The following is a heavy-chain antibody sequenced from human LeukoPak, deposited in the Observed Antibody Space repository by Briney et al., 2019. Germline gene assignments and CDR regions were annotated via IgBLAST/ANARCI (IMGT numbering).Heavy chain of an antibody. J-gene: IGHJ4*02. CDR1: GFTFSTSG. Sequence: GRSLRLSCAASGFTFSTSGMHWVRQAPGKGLEWVAVIWYDGSNKHYAESVKGRFSISRDNAKNLVYLQMSSLRAEDTAIYYCARDETYDYESNGYLDFWGQGTVVTVSS. CDR3: ARDETYDYESNGYLDF. CDR2: IWYDGSNK. D-gene: IGHD3-22*01. V-gene: IGHV3-33*01.